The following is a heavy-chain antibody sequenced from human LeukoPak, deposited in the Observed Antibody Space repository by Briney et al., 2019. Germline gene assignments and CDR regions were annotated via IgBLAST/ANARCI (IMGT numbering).Heavy chain of an antibody. J-gene: IGHJ4*02. V-gene: IGHV1-18*04. Sequence: GASVKVSCKVSGYIFTSYGISWVRQAPGQGLEWMGWISGYKGNTNYAQKFQGRVTMTTETSTSTAYMELGSLRSDDTAVYFCAREDSSGWYYFDYWGQGTLVTVSS. CDR3: AREDSSGWYYFDY. CDR2: ISGYKGNT. D-gene: IGHD6-19*01. CDR1: GYIFTSYG.